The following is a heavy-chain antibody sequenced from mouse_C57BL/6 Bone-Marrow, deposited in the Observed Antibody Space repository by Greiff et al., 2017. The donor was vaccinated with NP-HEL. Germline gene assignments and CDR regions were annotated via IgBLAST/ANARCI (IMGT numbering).Heavy chain of an antibody. CDR2: INPNNGGT. Sequence: EVQLQQSGPELVKPGASVKISCKASGYTFTDYYMNWVKQSHGKSLEWIGDINPNNGGTSYNQKFKGKATLTVDKSSSTAYMELRSLTSEDSAVYYCAYYGPGFAYWGQGTLVTVSA. CDR1: GYTFTDYY. CDR3: AYYGPGFAY. J-gene: IGHJ3*01. V-gene: IGHV1-26*01. D-gene: IGHD1-1*02.